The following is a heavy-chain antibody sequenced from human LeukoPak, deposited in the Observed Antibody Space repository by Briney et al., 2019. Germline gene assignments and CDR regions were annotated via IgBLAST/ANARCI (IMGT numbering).Heavy chain of an antibody. CDR2: ISGWSSTI. CDR3: AKDFVVVPGNVNYFDY. CDR1: GFTFSSYS. D-gene: IGHD2-21*02. Sequence: PGGSLRLSCAASGFTFSSYSMNWVRQAPGKGLEWVSYISGWSSTIYYADSVKGRFTISRDNSKNTLYVQMKSLRAEDTAVYYCAKDFVVVPGNVNYFDYWGQGTLVTVSS. J-gene: IGHJ4*02. V-gene: IGHV3-48*01.